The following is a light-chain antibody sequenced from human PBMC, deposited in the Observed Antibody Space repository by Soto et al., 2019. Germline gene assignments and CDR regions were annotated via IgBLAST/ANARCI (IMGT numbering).Light chain of an antibody. CDR2: DAS. V-gene: IGKV3-11*01. CDR3: QQRSSWPRT. CDR1: QSVSSY. J-gene: IGKJ1*01. Sequence: EIVLTQSPATLSLSPGERATLSCSASQSVSSYLAWSQQKPGQVPRLVIYDASNRATGIPGRFSGSGSGTDFTLTISSLEPEDFGVYYWQQRSSWPRTFGQGTKVEIK.